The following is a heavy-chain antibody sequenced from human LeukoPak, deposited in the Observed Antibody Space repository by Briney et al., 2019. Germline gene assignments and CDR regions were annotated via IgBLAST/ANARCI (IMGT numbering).Heavy chain of an antibody. V-gene: IGHV6-1*01. D-gene: IGHD3-3*01. CDR3: ARHVGDDFWSGSSPNYGMDV. Sequence: SQTLSLTCAISGDSVSSNSAAWNWIRQSPSRGLEWLGRTYYRSKWYNDYAVSVKSRITINPDTSKNQFSLQLNSVTPEDTAVYYCARHVGDDFWSGSSPNYGMDVWGQGTTVTVSS. J-gene: IGHJ6*02. CDR2: TYYRSKWYN. CDR1: GDSVSSNSAA.